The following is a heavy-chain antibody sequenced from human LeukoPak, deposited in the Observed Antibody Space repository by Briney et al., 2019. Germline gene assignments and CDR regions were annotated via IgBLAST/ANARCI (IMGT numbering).Heavy chain of an antibody. V-gene: IGHV3-74*01. CDR2: INSDGSST. J-gene: IGHJ3*02. Sequence: GXXRLSCAASGFTLSSYWMHWVRQAPGKGLVWVSRINSDGSSTNYADSVKGRFTISRDNAKNTLYLQMNSLRAEDTAVYYCARDYYDSTQDAFDIWGQGTMVTVSS. D-gene: IGHD3-22*01. CDR1: GFTLSSYW. CDR3: ARDYYDSTQDAFDI.